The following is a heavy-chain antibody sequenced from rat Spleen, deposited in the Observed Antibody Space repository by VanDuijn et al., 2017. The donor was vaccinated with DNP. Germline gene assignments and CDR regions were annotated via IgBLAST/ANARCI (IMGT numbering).Heavy chain of an antibody. CDR3: ARHGRRVFDY. D-gene: IGHD1-11*01. Sequence: EVQLVETGGGLVQPGRSLKLSCVASGFTFSSYWMYWIRQAPGKGLEWVTSISPSGGGTYYRDSVKGRFTISRDNAESTLYLQMNSLRSEDMATYFCARHGRRVFDYWGQGVMVTVSS. V-gene: IGHV5-58*01. CDR1: GFTFSSYW. J-gene: IGHJ2*01. CDR2: ISPSGGGT.